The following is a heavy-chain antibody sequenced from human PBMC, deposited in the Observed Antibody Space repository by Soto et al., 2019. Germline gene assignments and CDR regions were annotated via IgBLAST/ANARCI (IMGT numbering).Heavy chain of an antibody. V-gene: IGHV1-2*04. CDR1: GYTFTGYY. D-gene: IGHD2-2*01. Sequence: ASVKVSCKASGYTFTGYYMHWVRQAPGQGLEWMGWIIPNSGGTNYAQKFQGWVTMTRDTSISTAYMELSRLRSDDTAVYYCARDLAEIVLVPAAPNYYYGMDVWGQGTTVTVSS. J-gene: IGHJ6*02. CDR2: IIPNSGGT. CDR3: ARDLAEIVLVPAAPNYYYGMDV.